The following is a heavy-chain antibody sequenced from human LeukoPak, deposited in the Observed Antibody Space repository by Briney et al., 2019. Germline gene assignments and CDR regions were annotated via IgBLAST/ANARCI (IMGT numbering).Heavy chain of an antibody. Sequence: SETLSLACTVHGRSISSSYCGSVRQPPGKGLEWNQYINHSGSTNYSPSLKSRVSISVDTSKNQFSLKLSSVTAADTAVYYCARLNGGNWGQGTLVTVSS. CDR3: ARLNGGN. CDR2: INHSGST. V-gene: IGHV4-59*08. D-gene: IGHD3-16*01. CDR1: GRSISSSY. J-gene: IGHJ4*02.